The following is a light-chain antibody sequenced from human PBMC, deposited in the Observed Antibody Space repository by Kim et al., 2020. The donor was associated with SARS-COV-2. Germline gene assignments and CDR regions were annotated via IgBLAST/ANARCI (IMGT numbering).Light chain of an antibody. CDR3: QQYTTYPLT. Sequence: ASVGDGVTITCRARQGISNYVAWYQQKPGKAPESLIYAASSLQSGAPSKFSGSGSGTDFTLTISSLQPEDFATYYCQQYTTYPLTFGGGTKVDIK. J-gene: IGKJ4*01. CDR2: AAS. V-gene: IGKV1-16*02. CDR1: QGISNY.